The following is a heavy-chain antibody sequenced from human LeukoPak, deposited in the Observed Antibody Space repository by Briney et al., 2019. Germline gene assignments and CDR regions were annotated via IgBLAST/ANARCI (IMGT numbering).Heavy chain of an antibody. D-gene: IGHD2-15*01. J-gene: IGHJ4*02. V-gene: IGHV3-30*02. CDR2: IRYDGSNK. CDR1: GFTFSSYS. CDR3: AKHGLPLVVISAPLDY. Sequence: GGSLRLSCAASGFTFSSYSMNWVRQAPGKGLEWVAFIRYDGSNKYYADSVKGRFTISRDNSKNTVYLQMNSLRAEDTAVYYCAKHGLPLVVISAPLDYWGQGTLVTVAS.